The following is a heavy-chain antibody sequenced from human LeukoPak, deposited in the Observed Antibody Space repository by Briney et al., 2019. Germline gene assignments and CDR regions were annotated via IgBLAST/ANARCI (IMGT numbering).Heavy chain of an antibody. Sequence: GGSLRLSCAASGVTFSTYNMNWVRQAPGKGLEWISYISSGSSAIYYADSVKGRFTVSRDNAKNSLYLQMNSLRAEDTALYYCAKSRGEAAGTVDYYGMDVWGQGTTVTVSS. CDR3: AKSRGEAAGTVDYYGMDV. D-gene: IGHD6-13*01. CDR1: GVTFSTYN. J-gene: IGHJ6*02. CDR2: ISSGSSAI. V-gene: IGHV3-48*04.